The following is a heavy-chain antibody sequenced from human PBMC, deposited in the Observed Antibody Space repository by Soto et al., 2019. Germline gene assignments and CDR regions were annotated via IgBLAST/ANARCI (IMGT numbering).Heavy chain of an antibody. J-gene: IGHJ4*02. CDR1: GYTFTSYA. Sequence: ASVKVSCKASGYTFTSYAMHWVRQAPGQRLEWMGWINAGNGNTKYSQKFQGRVTITRDTSASTAYMELSSLRSEDTAVYYCARARVYDYGDSYFDYWGQGTLVTVSS. CDR3: ARARVYDYGDSYFDY. CDR2: INAGNGNT. D-gene: IGHD4-17*01. V-gene: IGHV1-3*01.